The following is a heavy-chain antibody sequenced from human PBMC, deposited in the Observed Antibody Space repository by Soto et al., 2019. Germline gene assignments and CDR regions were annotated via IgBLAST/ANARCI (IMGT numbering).Heavy chain of an antibody. CDR2: IYDSGST. Sequence: QVQLQESGPGLVKPSQTLSLTCTVSGGSISSSGYYWSWIRQHPGKGLEWSGYIYDSGSTYYNPSLKSRVTISVDTSKNQFSLKLSSVTAADTAVYYCAREEGGGYDHRWFDPWGQGTLVTVSS. CDR1: GGSISSSGYY. J-gene: IGHJ5*02. D-gene: IGHD5-12*01. CDR3: AREEGGGYDHRWFDP. V-gene: IGHV4-31*03.